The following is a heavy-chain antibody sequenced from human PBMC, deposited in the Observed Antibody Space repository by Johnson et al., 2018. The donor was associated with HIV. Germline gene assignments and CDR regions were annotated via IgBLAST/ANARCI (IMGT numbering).Heavy chain of an antibody. V-gene: IGHV3-30*03. CDR3: QGDSGSYHGNDAFDI. CDR2: ITFEGSDK. Sequence: MQLVESGGGVVQPGRSLRLSCAASGFTFSNYGMHWVRQAPGKGLEWVAVITFEGSDKYYADSVKGRVTISRDDSKNTLYLQMNSLRAEDTALYYCQGDSGSYHGNDAFDIWGQGTMVTVSS. D-gene: IGHD1-26*01. J-gene: IGHJ3*02. CDR1: GFTFSNYG.